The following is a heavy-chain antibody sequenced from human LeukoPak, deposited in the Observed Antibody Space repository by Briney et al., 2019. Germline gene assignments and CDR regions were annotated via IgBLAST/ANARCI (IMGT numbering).Heavy chain of an antibody. J-gene: IGHJ4*02. CDR3: ARAQGDSSSWYVDY. D-gene: IGHD6-13*01. CDR2: IYHGGST. CDR1: GGSISRSNW. V-gene: IGHV4-4*02. Sequence: PSGTLSLTCAVSGGSISRSNWWSWVRQPPGKGLEWIGEIYHGGSTNYNPSLKSRVTISVDKSRNQFSLKLSSVTAADTAVYYCARAQGDSSSWYVDYWGQGTLVTVSS.